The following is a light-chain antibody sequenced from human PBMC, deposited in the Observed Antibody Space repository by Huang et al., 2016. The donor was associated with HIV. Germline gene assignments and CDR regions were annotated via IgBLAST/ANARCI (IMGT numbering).Light chain of an antibody. CDR1: QNIDNF. V-gene: IGKV1-39*01. Sequence: DIQMTQSPSSLSASLRGRVTITCRASQNIDNFLNCDQYKPGKAPKFLIYAASTLHSGVPSMFSGSGSGTDFSLTISNLQPEDFATYYCQQTYDSPPTFGPGTKVDIK. J-gene: IGKJ3*01. CDR3: QQTYDSPPT. CDR2: AAS.